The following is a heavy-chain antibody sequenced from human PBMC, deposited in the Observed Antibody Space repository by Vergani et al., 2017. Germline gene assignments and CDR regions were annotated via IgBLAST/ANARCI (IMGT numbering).Heavy chain of an antibody. J-gene: IGHJ6*03. V-gene: IGHV3-53*04. CDR3: AREVWSSSSWRTYYYYMDV. D-gene: IGHD6-13*01. CDR1: GFTVSSNY. Sequence: EVQLVESGGGLVQPGGSLRLSCAASGFTVSSNYMSWVRQAPGKGLEWVSVIYSGGSTYYADSVKGRFTFSRHNSKNTLYLQMNSLRAEDTAVYYCAREVWSSSSWRTYYYYMDVWSKGTTVTVSS. CDR2: IYSGGST.